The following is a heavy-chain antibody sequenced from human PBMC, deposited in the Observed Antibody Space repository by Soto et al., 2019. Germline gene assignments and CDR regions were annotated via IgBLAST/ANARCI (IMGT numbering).Heavy chain of an antibody. J-gene: IGHJ6*02. CDR1: GYSFTRYW. V-gene: IGHV5-10-1*01. CDR2: IDPSDSYT. Sequence: PGESLKISGTGSGYSFTRYWISWVRQMPGKGLEWMGRIDPSDSYTNYSPSFQGHVTISADKSISTAYLQWSSLKASDTAMYYCARTEFRQDRYTDYYYYGMDVWGQGTTVTVSS. CDR3: ARTEFRQDRYTDYYYYGMDV. D-gene: IGHD3-16*02.